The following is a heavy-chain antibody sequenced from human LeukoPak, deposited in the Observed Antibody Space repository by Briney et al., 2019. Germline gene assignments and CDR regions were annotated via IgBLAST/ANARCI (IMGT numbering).Heavy chain of an antibody. J-gene: IGHJ4*02. Sequence: PSETLSLTCTISGGSISRSRYFWAWIRQPPGKGLEWIGHIFYSGSTYYKPSLKRRLTISVDTSKDQFSLRLSSVTAADTAVYYCASSVRYSSGSFDYWGQGALVTVSS. CDR2: IFYSGST. CDR3: ASSVRYSSGSFDY. V-gene: IGHV4-39*01. D-gene: IGHD3-22*01. CDR1: GGSISRSRYF.